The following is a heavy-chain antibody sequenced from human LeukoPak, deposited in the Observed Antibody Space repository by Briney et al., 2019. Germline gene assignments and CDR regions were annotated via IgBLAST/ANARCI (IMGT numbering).Heavy chain of an antibody. CDR3: ARDKAMGYYYYYYGMDV. CDR2: IYTSGST. D-gene: IGHD5-18*01. J-gene: IGHJ6*02. V-gene: IGHV4-4*07. CDR1: GGSISSYY. Sequence: SETLSVTCTVSGGSISSYYWSWIRQPAGKGLEWIGRIYTSGSTNYNPSLKSRVTMSVDTSKNQFSLKLSSVTAADTAVYYCARDKAMGYYYYYYGMDVWGQGTTVTVSS.